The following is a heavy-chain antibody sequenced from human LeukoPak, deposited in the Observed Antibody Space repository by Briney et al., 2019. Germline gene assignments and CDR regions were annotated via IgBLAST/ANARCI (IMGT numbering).Heavy chain of an antibody. CDR3: TNQPILAGTIDY. CDR1: GFTFTTYA. V-gene: IGHV3-23*01. CDR2: IXXGXXTX. Sequence: PGGSLRLSCAASGFTFTTYAMXXXRQAPXKGXXXXXTIXXGXXTXXYAXSVXGRXTXXRXNSKNTLYLEMNNLRAEDTALYYCTNQPILAGTIDYWGQGTLVTVSS. J-gene: IGHJ4*02. D-gene: IGHD3-9*01.